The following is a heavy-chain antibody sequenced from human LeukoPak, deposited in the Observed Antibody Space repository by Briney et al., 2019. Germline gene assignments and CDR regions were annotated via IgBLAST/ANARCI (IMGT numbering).Heavy chain of an antibody. Sequence: GGSLRLSCAASGFTFSSYEMNWVRQAPGKGLEWVSYISSSGSTIYYADSVKGRFTISRDNAKNSLYLQMNSLRAEDTAVYYCAKGSFYRYFDYWGQGTLVTVSS. J-gene: IGHJ4*02. CDR3: AKGSFYRYFDY. D-gene: IGHD1-14*01. CDR2: ISSSGSTI. CDR1: GFTFSSYE. V-gene: IGHV3-48*03.